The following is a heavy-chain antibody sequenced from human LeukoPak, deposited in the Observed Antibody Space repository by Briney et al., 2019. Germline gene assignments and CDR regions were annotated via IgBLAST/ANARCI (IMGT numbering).Heavy chain of an antibody. J-gene: IGHJ6*02. Sequence: ASVKVSCKASGGTFSSYAISCVRQAPGQGLEWMGGIIPIFGTANYAQKFQGRVTITADESTSTAYMELSSLRSEDTAVYYCARYYYDNNYYYYYGMDVWGQGTTVTVSS. V-gene: IGHV1-69*01. CDR2: IIPIFGTA. CDR1: GGTFSSYA. CDR3: ARYYYDNNYYYYYGMDV. D-gene: IGHD3-22*01.